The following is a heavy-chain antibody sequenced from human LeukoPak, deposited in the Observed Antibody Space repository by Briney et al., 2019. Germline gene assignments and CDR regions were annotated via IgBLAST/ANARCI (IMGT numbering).Heavy chain of an antibody. V-gene: IGHV7-4-1*02. CDR2: INIKNGKP. CDR1: GYTFTTSS. CDR3: ARGDGYKLDP. Sequence: GASVKVSCKASGYTFTTSSMNWVRQAPGQGLEWMGWINIKNGKPTYAQGFTGRFVFSLDTSVSTAYLQISSLKAEDTAVYYCARGDGYKLDPWGPGTLVTVSS. J-gene: IGHJ5*02. D-gene: IGHD5-24*01.